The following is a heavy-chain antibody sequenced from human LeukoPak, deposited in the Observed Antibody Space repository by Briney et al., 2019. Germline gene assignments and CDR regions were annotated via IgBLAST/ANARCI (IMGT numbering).Heavy chain of an antibody. J-gene: IGHJ4*02. CDR2: IYYSGST. Sequence: SETLSLTCAVYGGSFSGYYWSWIRQPPGKGLEWIGYIYYSGSTNYNPSLKSRVTISVDTSKNQFSLKLSSVTAADTAVYYCARHAGYSSGWYRRLDYWGQGTLVTVSS. CDR1: GGSFSGYY. D-gene: IGHD6-19*01. V-gene: IGHV4-59*01. CDR3: ARHAGYSSGWYRRLDY.